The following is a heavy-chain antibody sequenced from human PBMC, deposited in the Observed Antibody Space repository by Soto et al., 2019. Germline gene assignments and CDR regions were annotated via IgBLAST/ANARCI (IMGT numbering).Heavy chain of an antibody. D-gene: IGHD1-26*01. CDR3: TTGLVGATRDSYYYYGMDV. Sequence: GSLRLSCVASGFTFNDAWMNWVRQAPGKGLEWVGRIKSETGGGTADYVAPVKGRFTISRDDSKNTLYLQMNSLKTEDTAVYYCTTGLVGATRDSYYYYGMDVWGQGT. V-gene: IGHV3-15*07. J-gene: IGHJ6*02. CDR2: IKSETGGGTA. CDR1: GFTFNDAW.